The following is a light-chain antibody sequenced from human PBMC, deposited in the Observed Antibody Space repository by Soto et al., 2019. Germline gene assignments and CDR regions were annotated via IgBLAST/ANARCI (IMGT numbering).Light chain of an antibody. CDR1: QSVSSY. CDR2: DAS. Sequence: EIMLSQSPATLSLSPGERATLSCRASQSVSSYLAWYQQKPGQAPRLLIYDASNRATGIPARFSGGGSGTDFTLIISGLEPEDFAVYYCQQYGTSPATFGQGTKVDI. J-gene: IGKJ1*01. V-gene: IGKV3-11*01. CDR3: QQYGTSPAT.